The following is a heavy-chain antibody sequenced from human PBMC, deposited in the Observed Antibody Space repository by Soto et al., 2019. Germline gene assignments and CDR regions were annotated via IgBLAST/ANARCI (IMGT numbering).Heavy chain of an antibody. V-gene: IGHV4-59*08. CDR3: ARLRIAVADNWFDP. CDR2: IFYNGDI. Sequence: SETLSHTCTVSGGSITSYYWSWIRQSPGKGLEWIGYIFYNGDINYNPSLKSRVTISADKSKNQFSLRLSSVTAADTAVYYCARLRIAVADNWFDPCGQGPLVT. D-gene: IGHD6-19*01. CDR1: GGSITSYY. J-gene: IGHJ5*01.